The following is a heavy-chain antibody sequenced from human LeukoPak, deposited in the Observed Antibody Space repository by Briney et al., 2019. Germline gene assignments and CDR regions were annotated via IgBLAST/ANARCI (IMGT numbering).Heavy chain of an antibody. Sequence: ASVKVSCKASGYTFTGYYMHWGRQAPGQGLEWMGWINPNSGGTNYAQKFQGRVTMTRDTSISTAYMELSRLRSDDTAVYYCARGYRVSYYYDSSGYPTQHWGQGTLVTVSS. CDR3: ARGYRVSYYYDSSGYPTQH. D-gene: IGHD3-22*01. CDR2: INPNSGGT. V-gene: IGHV1-2*02. CDR1: GYTFTGYY. J-gene: IGHJ1*01.